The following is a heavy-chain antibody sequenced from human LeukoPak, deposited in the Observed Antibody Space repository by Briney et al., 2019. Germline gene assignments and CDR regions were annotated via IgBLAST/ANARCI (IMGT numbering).Heavy chain of an antibody. D-gene: IGHD3-10*01. J-gene: IGHJ4*02. V-gene: IGHV3-66*01. Sequence: PGGSLRLSCAASGFTVSIDYMSWDRQAPGKGPEWVSIISGGGFINYADSVMGRFTTSTDNSNNTLYLQMLSLRDEATAVYYCAGDRYYSGSGSPDYWGQGTLVTVSS. CDR1: GFTVSIDY. CDR2: ISGGGFI. CDR3: AGDRYYSGSGSPDY.